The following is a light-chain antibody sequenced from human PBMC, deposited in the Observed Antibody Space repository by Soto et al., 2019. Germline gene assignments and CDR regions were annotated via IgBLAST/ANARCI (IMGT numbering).Light chain of an antibody. CDR1: QGLVHRDGETR. CDR2: AIY. CDR3: MQHTHLPHT. J-gene: IGKJ1*01. Sequence: DVVLTQSPLSLPVTLGQPASISCRSSQGLVHRDGETRFSWYPPRQGQSPRRXIHAIYHRESGVPDLFSGSGAGTDCTRRISWVEAEDVRIDYCMQHTHLPHTFGQGTKVDIK. V-gene: IGKV2-30*02.